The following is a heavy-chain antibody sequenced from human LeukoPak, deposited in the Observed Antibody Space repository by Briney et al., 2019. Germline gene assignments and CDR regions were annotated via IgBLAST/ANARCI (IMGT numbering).Heavy chain of an antibody. J-gene: IGHJ6*04. CDR3: ARWGITMVRGVIDPSGDYGMDV. V-gene: IGHV3-7*03. CDR1: GFTFSSYW. CDR2: IKQDGSEK. Sequence: GGSLRLSCAASGFTFSSYWMSWDRQAPGKGLEWVANIKQDGSEKYYADSVKGRFTISRDNAKNSLYLQMNSLRAEDTAVYYCARWGITMVRGVIDPSGDYGMDVWGKGTTVTVSS. D-gene: IGHD3-10*01.